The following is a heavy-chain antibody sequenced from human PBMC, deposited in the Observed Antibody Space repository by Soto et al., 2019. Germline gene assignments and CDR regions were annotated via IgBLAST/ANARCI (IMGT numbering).Heavy chain of an antibody. Sequence: EVQLLESGGGLVQPGGSLRLSCAASGFTFSSYAMNWVRQAPGKGLEWVSVISGSGGSRFYADSVKGRFTISRDNSNNTLYLQMNSLRDEDTAVYYCAKDDAMITCGGVIVKGDVFDIWGQGTMVTVSS. CDR3: AKDDAMITCGGVIVKGDVFDI. D-gene: IGHD3-16*02. CDR2: ISGSGGSR. V-gene: IGHV3-23*01. CDR1: GFTFSSYA. J-gene: IGHJ3*02.